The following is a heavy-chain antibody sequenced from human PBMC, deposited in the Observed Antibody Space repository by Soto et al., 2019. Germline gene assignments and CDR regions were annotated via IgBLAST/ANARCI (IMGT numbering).Heavy chain of an antibody. CDR3: ASFNAYKLPRSGYYYAMDV. J-gene: IGHJ6*02. CDR2: ISADNGNT. CDR1: GYTFTSYA. Sequence: GASVKVSCKVSGYTFTSYAMHSVRQAPGQRLEWMGWISADNGNTKNAQKLQGRVTMTTDTSTSTAYMELRSLRSDDTAVYYCASFNAYKLPRSGYYYAMDVSGQGTTVTGSS. D-gene: IGHD1-1*01. V-gene: IGHV1-3*01.